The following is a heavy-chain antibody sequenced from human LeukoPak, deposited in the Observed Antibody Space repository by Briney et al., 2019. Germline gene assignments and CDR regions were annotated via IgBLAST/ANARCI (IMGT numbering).Heavy chain of an antibody. CDR3: ARQVGRGTQVYYMDV. J-gene: IGHJ6*03. Sequence: PSQTLSLTCAVSSVSISGGGYCWNWIRQPPGKGLEWIGYICYSGITYYNPSLKSRLTMSLDTSNNQFSLHLSSVTAADTAVYYCARQVGRGTQVYYMDVWGRGTTVTVSS. D-gene: IGHD3-16*01. CDR1: SVSISGGGYC. CDR2: ICYSGIT. V-gene: IGHV4-30-4*07.